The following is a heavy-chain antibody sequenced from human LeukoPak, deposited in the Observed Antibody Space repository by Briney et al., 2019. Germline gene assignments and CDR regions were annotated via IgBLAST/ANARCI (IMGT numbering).Heavy chain of an antibody. Sequence: SETLSLTCAVSGGSISSGGYSWSWIRQPPGKGLEWIGYIYHSGSTYYNPSLKSRVTISVDTSKNQFSLNLRSVTAADTAVYYCARDICGYNYGCFDSWGQGTLVTVSS. CDR1: GGSISSGGYS. V-gene: IGHV4-30-2*01. CDR3: ARDICGYNYGCFDS. CDR2: IYHSGST. J-gene: IGHJ4*02. D-gene: IGHD5-18*01.